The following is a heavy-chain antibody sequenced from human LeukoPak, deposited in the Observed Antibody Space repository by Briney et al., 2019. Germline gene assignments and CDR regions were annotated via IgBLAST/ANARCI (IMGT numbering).Heavy chain of an antibody. CDR3: ARDPTRIAVAGYFDY. CDR2: IWYDGSNK. Sequence: GGSLRLSCAASGFTFSSYGMRWVRQAPGKGLEWVAVIWYDGSNKYYADSVKGRFTISRDNSKNTLYLQMNSLRAEDTAVYYCARDPTRIAVAGYFDYWGQGTLVTVSS. CDR1: GFTFSSYG. J-gene: IGHJ4*02. D-gene: IGHD6-19*01. V-gene: IGHV3-33*01.